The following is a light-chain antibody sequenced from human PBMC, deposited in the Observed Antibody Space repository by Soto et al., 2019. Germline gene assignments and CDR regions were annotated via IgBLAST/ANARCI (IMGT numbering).Light chain of an antibody. J-gene: IGLJ1*01. CDR3: KSYRPITNPPHV. CDR2: EVT. Sequence: QSALTQPASVSGSPGQSITISCAGTSSDVGGYNYVSWYQQHAGKAPKLIIFEVTNRPSGVSDRFSGSKSGNTASLTISGLQADDEDDYSCKSYRPITNPPHVFGPGTKLTVL. CDR1: SSDVGGYNY. V-gene: IGLV2-14*01.